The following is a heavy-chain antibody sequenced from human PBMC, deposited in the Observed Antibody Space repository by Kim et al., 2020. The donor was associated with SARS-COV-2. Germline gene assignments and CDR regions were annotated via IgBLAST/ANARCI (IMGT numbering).Heavy chain of an antibody. CDR2: IYYSGST. Sequence: SETLSLTCTVSGGSISSSSYYWGWIRQPPGKGLEWIGSIYYSGSTYYNPSLKSRVTISVDTSKNQFSLKLSSVTAADTAVYYCARSLPAYSSGWYGGEFDYWGQGTLVTVSS. CDR1: GGSISSSSYY. D-gene: IGHD6-19*01. J-gene: IGHJ4*02. V-gene: IGHV4-39*01. CDR3: ARSLPAYSSGWYGGEFDY.